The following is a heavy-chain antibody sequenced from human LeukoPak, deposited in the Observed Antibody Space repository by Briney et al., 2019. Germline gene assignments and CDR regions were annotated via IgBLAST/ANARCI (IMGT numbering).Heavy chain of an antibody. CDR3: ARENVDKWGPRWFDP. Sequence: PSETLSLTCAVSGGSISSGGYSWSWIRQPPGKGLEWIGYIYHSGSTYYNPSLKSRVTISVDTSKNQFSLKLSSVTAADTAVYYCARENVDKWGPRWFDPWGQGTLVTVSS. J-gene: IGHJ5*02. V-gene: IGHV4-30-2*01. D-gene: IGHD5-12*01. CDR1: GGSISSGGYS. CDR2: IYHSGST.